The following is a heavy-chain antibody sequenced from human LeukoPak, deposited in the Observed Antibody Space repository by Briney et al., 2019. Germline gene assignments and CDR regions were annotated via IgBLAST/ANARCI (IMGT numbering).Heavy chain of an antibody. J-gene: IGHJ6*03. CDR1: GYSISSGYY. V-gene: IGHV4-38-2*02. D-gene: IGHD4-17*01. CDR3: ARAGTVTKDTYYYYMDV. CDR2: IYHSGST. Sequence: ASETLSLTCTVSGYSISSGYYWGWIRQPPGKGLEWIGSIYHSGSTYYNPSLKSRVTISVDTSKNQFSLKLSSVTAADTAVHYCARAGTVTKDTYYYYMDVWGKGTTVTVSS.